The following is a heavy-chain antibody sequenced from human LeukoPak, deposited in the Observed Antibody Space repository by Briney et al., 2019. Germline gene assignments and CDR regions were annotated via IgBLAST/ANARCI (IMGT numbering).Heavy chain of an antibody. CDR2: IYYSGST. V-gene: IGHV4-39*01. D-gene: IGHD1-26*01. CDR1: GGSISSTNYY. Sequence: SETLSLTCTVSGGSISSTNYYWGWIRQPPGKGLEWIGNIYYSGSTYYNPSLKSRVTISVDTSKNQFSLKLSSVTAADTAVYYCARRRGDSGSYYVDYWGQGTTVTVSS. CDR3: ARRRGDSGSYYVDY. J-gene: IGHJ4*03.